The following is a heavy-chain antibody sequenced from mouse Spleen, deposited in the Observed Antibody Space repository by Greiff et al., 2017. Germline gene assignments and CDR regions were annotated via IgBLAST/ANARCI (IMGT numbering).Heavy chain of an antibody. CDR1: GYSFTSYY. V-gene: IGHV1-66*01. Sequence: VQLVESGPELVKPGASVKISCKASGYSFTSYYIHWVKQRPGQGLEWIGWIYPGSGNTKYNEKFKGKATLTADTSSSTAYMQLSSLTSEDSAVYYCELTGRGFAYWGQGTLVTVSA. CDR3: ELTGRGFAY. D-gene: IGHD4-1*01. J-gene: IGHJ3*01. CDR2: IYPGSGNT.